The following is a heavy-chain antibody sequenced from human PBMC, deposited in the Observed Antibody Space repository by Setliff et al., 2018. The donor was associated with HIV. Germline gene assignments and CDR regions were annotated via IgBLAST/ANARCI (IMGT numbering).Heavy chain of an antibody. J-gene: IGHJ5*02. CDR3: ARHSCVASPNWFDP. CDR1: GGSIGGHY. CDR2: IYSSGST. Sequence: KASETLSLTCTVSGGSIGGHYWSWIRQPPGRGLEWIGYIYSSGSTNFNPPRPSRVTISVDTSKNQFSLKLSSVTAADTAVYYCARHSCVASPNWFDPWGQGTLVTVSS. V-gene: IGHV4-4*09. D-gene: IGHD2-2*01.